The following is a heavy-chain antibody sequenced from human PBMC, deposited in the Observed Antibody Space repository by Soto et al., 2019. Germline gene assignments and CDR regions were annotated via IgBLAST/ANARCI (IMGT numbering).Heavy chain of an antibody. V-gene: IGHV3-48*02. J-gene: IGHJ4*02. D-gene: IGHD3-16*01. CDR1: GFTFSTHA. CDR2: IHGTRSII. CDR3: ARDARNADYDY. Sequence: EVQLVESGGGLVQPGGSLRLSCAVSGFTFSTHAMNWVRQAPGEGLEWVAYIHGTRSIIYYADSVKGRFTISRDNAKNSLFLQMDSLRDEDTAVYYCARDARNADYDYWGQGTLVTVSS.